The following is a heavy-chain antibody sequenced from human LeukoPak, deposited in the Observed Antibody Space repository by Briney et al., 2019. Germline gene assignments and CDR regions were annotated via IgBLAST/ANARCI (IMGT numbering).Heavy chain of an antibody. CDR2: ISYDGSNK. CDR3: AHSSTSCCYFDY. D-gene: IGHD2-2*01. V-gene: IGHV3-30*03. Sequence: GRSLRLSCAASGFTFSNYGMHWVRQAPGKGLEWVAVISYDGSNKYYADSVKGRFTISRDNSKNTLSLQMNSLRAEDTAVYYCAHSSTSCCYFDYWGQGTLVTVSS. J-gene: IGHJ4*02. CDR1: GFTFSNYG.